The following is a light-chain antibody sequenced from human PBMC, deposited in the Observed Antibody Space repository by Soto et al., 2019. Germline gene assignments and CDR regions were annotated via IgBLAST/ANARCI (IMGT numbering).Light chain of an antibody. V-gene: IGKV3-11*01. CDR3: QQRSNWPRMYT. Sequence: DIVLTQSPATLSLFPGERATLSCRSSQSVSSYLAWYQQKPGQAPRLLIYDASNRATGIPARFSGSGSGTDFTLTIISLEPEDFAVYYCQQRSNWPRMYTFGQRTKLEIK. CDR2: DAS. J-gene: IGKJ2*01. CDR1: QSVSSY.